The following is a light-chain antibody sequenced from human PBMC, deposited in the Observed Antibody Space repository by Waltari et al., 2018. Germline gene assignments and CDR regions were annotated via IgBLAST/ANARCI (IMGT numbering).Light chain of an antibody. CDR3: CSYAGSGTTWV. J-gene: IGLJ3*02. V-gene: IGLV2-23*01. CDR1: RIDVGSYNL. Sequence: QSALTQPASVSGSPGQSITISCTGARIDVGSYNLVSWYQQHPDKAPKLMIYEDNKRPSGVSTLFSGSKSGNTASLTISGLQAEDEADYYCCSYAGSGTTWVFGGGTKLTVL. CDR2: EDN.